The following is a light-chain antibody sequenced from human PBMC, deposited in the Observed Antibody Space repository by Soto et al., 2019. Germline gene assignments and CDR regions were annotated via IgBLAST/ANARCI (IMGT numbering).Light chain of an antibody. V-gene: IGKV3-15*01. CDR2: DAS. CDR1: QYIGSA. J-gene: IGKJ1*01. CDR3: QQYGDRPLT. Sequence: EVVLTQSPATLSVSPGDRATLSCRASQYIGSAVAWYHQRSGQAPRLLIFDASIRVPTTPARFSGSVSGTEFTLTISSLESEDFAGYFCQQYGDRPLTFGQGTKVEIK.